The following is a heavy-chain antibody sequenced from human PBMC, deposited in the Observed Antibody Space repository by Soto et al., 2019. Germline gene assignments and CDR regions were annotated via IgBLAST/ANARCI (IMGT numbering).Heavy chain of an antibody. CDR3: ARTRNGGVADSFDS. CDR2: ISRDGSYI. CDR1: GFTFSRHA. D-gene: IGHD3-3*01. J-gene: IGHJ5*01. Sequence: ESVGGEVQPGGSLRLSCAASGFTFSRHAIHWVRLTPGRGLEWVLAISRDGSYIYYTDSVKGRFTVSRDNSKNTVFVQMNRLIPDDTALYFCARTRNGGVADSFDSWGQGTRVTVSS. V-gene: IGHV3-30*04.